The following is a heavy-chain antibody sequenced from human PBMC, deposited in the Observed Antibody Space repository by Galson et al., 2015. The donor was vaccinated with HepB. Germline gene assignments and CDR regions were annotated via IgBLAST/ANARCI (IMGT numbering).Heavy chain of an antibody. CDR2: ISSSSSYI. Sequence: SLRLSCAASGFTFSSYSMNWVRQAPGKGLEWVSSISSSSSYIYYADSVKGRFTISRDNAKNSLYLQMNSLRAEDTAVYYCAREVGVDSSGYYRRYFDYWGQGTLVTVSS. CDR3: AREVGVDSSGYYRRYFDY. CDR1: GFTFSSYS. J-gene: IGHJ4*02. V-gene: IGHV3-21*01. D-gene: IGHD3-22*01.